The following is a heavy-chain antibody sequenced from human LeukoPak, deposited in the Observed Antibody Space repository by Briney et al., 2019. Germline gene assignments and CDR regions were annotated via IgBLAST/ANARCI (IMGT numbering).Heavy chain of an antibody. Sequence: GGSLRLSCAASGFTFSSYAMHWVRQAPGKGLEYVSGISTNGGSTYYADSVKGRFTISRDNSKNTLFLQMGSLRAEDMAVYYCARDWLHAIDYWGQGTLVTVSS. J-gene: IGHJ4*02. V-gene: IGHV3-64*02. CDR1: GFTFSSYA. D-gene: IGHD2-2*01. CDR3: ARDWLHAIDY. CDR2: ISTNGGST.